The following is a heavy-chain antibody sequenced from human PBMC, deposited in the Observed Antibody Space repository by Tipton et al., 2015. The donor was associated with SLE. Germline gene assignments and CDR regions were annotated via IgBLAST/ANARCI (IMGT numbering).Heavy chain of an antibody. D-gene: IGHD6-13*01. CDR2: IYYSGST. Sequence: TLSLTCTVSGGSISSHYWSWIRQPPGKGLVWIGYIYYSGSTNYNPSLKSRVTISVDTSKNQFSLRLSSVTAADTAVYYCARSAGYSSSWAHFDYWGQGTLVTVSS. CDR1: GGSISSHY. CDR3: ARSAGYSSSWAHFDY. J-gene: IGHJ4*02. V-gene: IGHV4-59*11.